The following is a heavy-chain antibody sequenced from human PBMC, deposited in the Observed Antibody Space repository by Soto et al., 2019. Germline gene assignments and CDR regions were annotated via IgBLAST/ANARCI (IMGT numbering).Heavy chain of an antibody. CDR2: IIPIFGTA. CDR3: AVTVTTHYGMDV. J-gene: IGHJ6*02. V-gene: IGHV1-69*01. D-gene: IGHD4-17*01. Sequence: QVQLVQSGAEVKKPGSSVKVSCKASGGTFSSYAISWVRQAPGQGLEWLGGIIPIFGTAHYAQKFQGRVMITADESTSTAYMELSSLRSEDTAVYYCAVTVTTHYGMDVWCQETTVTVSS. CDR1: GGTFSSYA.